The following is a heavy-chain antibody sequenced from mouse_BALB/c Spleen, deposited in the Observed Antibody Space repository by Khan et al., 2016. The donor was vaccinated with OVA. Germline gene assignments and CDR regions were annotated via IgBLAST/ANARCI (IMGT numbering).Heavy chain of an antibody. V-gene: IGHV3-2*02. D-gene: IGHD1-1*01. CDR2: ISYSGVT. Sequence: EVQLQESGPGLVKPSQSLSLTCTVTGYSITSGYAWNWIRQFPGNKLEWMGYISYSGVTSYTPPLKSRISITRDTSKNQFFLQLTSVTTEDYATCCCARGNYYGYYFDYWGQGTTLTVSS. CDR1: GYSITSGYA. CDR3: ARGNYYGYYFDY. J-gene: IGHJ2*01.